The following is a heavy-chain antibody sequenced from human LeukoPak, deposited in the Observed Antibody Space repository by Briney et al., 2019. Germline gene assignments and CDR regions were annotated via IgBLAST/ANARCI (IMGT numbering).Heavy chain of an antibody. J-gene: IGHJ3*02. CDR3: TTDRPYYYDSSGYWVDAFDI. CDR2: IKSKTDGGTT. V-gene: IGHV3-15*01. CDR1: GFTFSNAW. D-gene: IGHD3-22*01. Sequence: GGSLRLSCAASGFTFSNAWMSWVRQAPGKGLGWVGRIKSKTDGGTTDYAAPVKGRFTIPRDDSKNTLYLQMNSLKTEDTAVYYCTTDRPYYYDSSGYWVDAFDIWGQGTMVTVSS.